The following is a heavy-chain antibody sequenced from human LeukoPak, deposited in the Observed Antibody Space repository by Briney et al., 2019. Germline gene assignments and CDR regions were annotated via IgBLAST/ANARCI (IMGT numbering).Heavy chain of an antibody. Sequence: GGSLRLSCAASGFPFSSYAMHWVRQAPGKGLEWVAFISYDGSNKYYAGSVKGRFTISRDNSKNTLYLQMNSLRAEDTAVYYCAKDLSTGYYIAYWGQGTLVTVSS. D-gene: IGHD3-9*01. V-gene: IGHV3-30*18. CDR3: AKDLSTGYYIAY. CDR2: ISYDGSNK. J-gene: IGHJ4*02. CDR1: GFPFSSYA.